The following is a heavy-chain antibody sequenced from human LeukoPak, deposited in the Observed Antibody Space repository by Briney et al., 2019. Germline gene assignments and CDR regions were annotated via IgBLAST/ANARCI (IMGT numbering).Heavy chain of an antibody. Sequence: GGSLRLSCAASEFTFSGSAMHWVRQTSGKRLEWVARIRSKTNSYATAYGASMKGRFSISRDDSKNMAYLQMNNLETEDTAVYYCTRGLDDSSRHYGALDSWGQGTLVTVSS. V-gene: IGHV3-73*01. D-gene: IGHD4/OR15-4a*01. J-gene: IGHJ4*02. CDR2: IRSKTNSYAT. CDR3: TRGLDDSSRHYGALDS. CDR1: EFTFSGSA.